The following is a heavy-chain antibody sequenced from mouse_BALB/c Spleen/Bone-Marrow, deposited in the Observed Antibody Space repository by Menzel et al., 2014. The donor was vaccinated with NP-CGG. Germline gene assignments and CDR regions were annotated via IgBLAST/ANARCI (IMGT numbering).Heavy chain of an antibody. CDR3: ARRDYGPAWFAY. V-gene: IGHV1-18*01. Sequence: VQLKESGPELVKPGASVKISCKTSGYTFSESTMHWVKQSHGKSLEWIGGINPNNGATSYKQKFKGKAILTVEKSSSTALLELRSLTSEDSAVYYCARRDYGPAWFAYWGQGTLVTVSA. CDR1: GYTFSEST. CDR2: INPNNGAT. J-gene: IGHJ3*01. D-gene: IGHD1-1*01.